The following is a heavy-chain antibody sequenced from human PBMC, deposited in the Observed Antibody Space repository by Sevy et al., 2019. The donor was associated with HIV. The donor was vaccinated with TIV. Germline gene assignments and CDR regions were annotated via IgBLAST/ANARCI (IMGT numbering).Heavy chain of an antibody. D-gene: IGHD1-26*01. CDR1: GFRFSVSW. J-gene: IGHJ4*02. Sequence: GGSLRLSCAASGFRFSVSWMNWVRQAPGKGLEWVANIKPDGSDNHYVDSAEGRYTISRDNAKNSLFLQMNSPGVEDTAMYYCAQETFGRFDSWGQGTLVTVSS. CDR2: IKPDGSDN. CDR3: AQETFGRFDS. V-gene: IGHV3-7*01.